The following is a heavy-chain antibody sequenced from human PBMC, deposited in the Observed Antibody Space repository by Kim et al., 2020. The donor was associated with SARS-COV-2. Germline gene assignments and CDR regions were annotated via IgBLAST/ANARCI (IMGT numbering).Heavy chain of an antibody. CDR3: ARDVAVAAFDY. D-gene: IGHD6-19*01. CDR1: GGSISSYY. J-gene: IGHJ4*02. Sequence: SETLSLTCTVSGGSISSYYWSWIRQPPGKGLEWIGYIYYSGSTNYNPSLKSRVTISVDTSKNQFSLKLSSVTAADTAVYYCARDVAVAAFDYWGQGTLVTGSS. CDR2: IYYSGST. V-gene: IGHV4-59*01.